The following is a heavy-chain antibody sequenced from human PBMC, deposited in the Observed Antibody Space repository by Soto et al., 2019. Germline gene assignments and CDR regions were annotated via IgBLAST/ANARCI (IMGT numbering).Heavy chain of an antibody. D-gene: IGHD6-25*01. CDR2: INPNSGGT. Sequence: ASVKVSCKASGYTFTGYYMHWVRQAPGQGLERMGWINPNSGGTNYAQKFQGWVTMTRDTSISTAYMELSRLRSDDTAVYYCAGGASVYGSAAGFGSRPDFDCWGQGTLVTVAS. CDR1: GYTFTGYY. V-gene: IGHV1-2*04. J-gene: IGHJ4*02. CDR3: AGGASVYGSAAGFGSRPDFDC.